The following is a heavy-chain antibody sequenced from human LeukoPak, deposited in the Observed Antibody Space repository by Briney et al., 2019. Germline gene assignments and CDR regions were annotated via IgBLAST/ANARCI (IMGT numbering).Heavy chain of an antibody. CDR1: GFTLSSYW. V-gene: IGHV3-7*01. Sequence: GGSLRLSCAASGFTLSSYWMSWVRQAPGKGLEWVANIKQDGSEKYYVDSVKGRFTISRDNAKNSLSLQMNSLRAEDTAVYYCARDYDSSSYYPPNEYRGQGTLVTVSS. J-gene: IGHJ4*02. CDR2: IKQDGSEK. CDR3: ARDYDSSSYYPPNEY. D-gene: IGHD3-22*01.